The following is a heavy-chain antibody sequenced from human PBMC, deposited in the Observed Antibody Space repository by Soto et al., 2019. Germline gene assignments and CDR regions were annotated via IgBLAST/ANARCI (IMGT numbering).Heavy chain of an antibody. CDR3: ARGLTPPEYSSSFYDY. CDR1: GGSISSGGYY. D-gene: IGHD6-6*01. Sequence: SETLSLTCTVSGGSISSGGYYWSWIRQHPGKGLEWIGYIYYSGSTYYNPSLKSRVTISVDTSKNQFSLKLSSVTAADTAVYYCARGLTPPEYSSSFYDYWGQGTLVTVSS. V-gene: IGHV4-31*03. CDR2: IYYSGST. J-gene: IGHJ4*02.